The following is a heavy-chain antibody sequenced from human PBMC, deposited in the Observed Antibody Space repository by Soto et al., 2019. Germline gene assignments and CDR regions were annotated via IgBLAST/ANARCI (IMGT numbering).Heavy chain of an antibody. J-gene: IGHJ4*02. D-gene: IGHD6-13*01. CDR1: GGTFSSYT. CDR2: IIPILGIA. CDR3: AREPAPNIAAAYYFDY. V-gene: IGHV1-69*04. Sequence: ASVKVSCKASGGTFSSYTISWVRQAPGQGLEWMGRIIPILGIANYAQKFQGRVTITADKSTSTAYMELSSLRSEDTAVYYCAREPAPNIAAAYYFDYWGQGTLVTVSS.